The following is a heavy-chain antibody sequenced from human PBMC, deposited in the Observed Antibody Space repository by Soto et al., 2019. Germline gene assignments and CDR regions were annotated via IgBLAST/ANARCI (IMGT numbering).Heavy chain of an antibody. D-gene: IGHD1-1*01. J-gene: IGHJ6*02. CDR1: GGSISLYY. Sequence: QVQLQESGPGLVKPSETLSLTCTVSGGSISLYYWSWIRQPPGKGLEWIGYLYSNGSTTYHPSPTSRVSISRGTSKKQFSLKLSSVTDAATAVYYCARDGGEIWNNHYYYSGMDVWGQGTTVTGSS. V-gene: IGHV4-59*01. CDR2: LYSNGST. CDR3: ARDGGEIWNNHYYYSGMDV.